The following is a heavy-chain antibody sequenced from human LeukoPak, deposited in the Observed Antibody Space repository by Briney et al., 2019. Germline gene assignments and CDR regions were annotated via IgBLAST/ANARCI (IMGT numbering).Heavy chain of an antibody. V-gene: IGHV3-48*02. CDR2: ISSGSGTT. J-gene: IGHJ4*02. CDR1: GFTLSSFS. CDR3: AKDNPVLDQ. D-gene: IGHD1-14*01. Sequence: GGSLRLSFAAAGFTLSSFSWNWVRLTPGKGLEWISYISSGSGTTYYGHSVQGRFTISRDTSSNTVYLQMNSLRDEDTAIYYCAKDNPVLDQWGQGTLVAVSS.